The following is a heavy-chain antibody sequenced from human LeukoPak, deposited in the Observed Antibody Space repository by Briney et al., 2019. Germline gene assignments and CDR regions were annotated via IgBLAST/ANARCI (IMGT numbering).Heavy chain of an antibody. D-gene: IGHD2-2*01. CDR1: GYSFTSYW. J-gene: IGHJ3*02. CDR3: ARNRGYCSSTSCSADDAFDI. Sequence: GESLKISCKASGYSFTSYWINWVRQVPGKGLEWMGRIDPSDSYTNYSPSFQGHVTISGDKSISTAYLQWSSLKASDTAMYYCARNRGYCSSTSCSADDAFDIWGQGTMVTVSS. CDR2: IDPSDSYT. V-gene: IGHV5-10-1*01.